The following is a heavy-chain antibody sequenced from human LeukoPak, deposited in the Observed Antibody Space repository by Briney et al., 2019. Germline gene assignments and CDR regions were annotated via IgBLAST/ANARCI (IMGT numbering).Heavy chain of an antibody. J-gene: IGHJ5*02. CDR3: ARRGYSNPRIDP. V-gene: IGHV4-34*01. D-gene: IGHD4-11*01. CDR2: INHSGST. Sequence: SETLSLTCAVYGGSFSGYYWSWIRQPPGKGLEWIGKINHSGSTNYNPSLKSRVTISVDTSKNQFSLKLSSVTAADTAVYYCARRGYSNPRIDPWGQGTLVTVSS. CDR1: GGSFSGYY.